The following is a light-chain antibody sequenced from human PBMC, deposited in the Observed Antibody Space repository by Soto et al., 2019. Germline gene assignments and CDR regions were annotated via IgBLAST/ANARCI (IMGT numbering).Light chain of an antibody. Sequence: QSVLTQPASVSGSPGKSITISCTGTSSDVCVYNYVSWYQQHPGKAPKLMIYYVSNRPSGVSNRFSGSKSGNSSSLTISGLQAEDEADYYCSSYTSSSTRVFGTWTKVTFL. CDR2: YVS. CDR1: SSDVCVYNY. V-gene: IGLV2-14*01. CDR3: SSYTSSSTRV. J-gene: IGLJ1*01.